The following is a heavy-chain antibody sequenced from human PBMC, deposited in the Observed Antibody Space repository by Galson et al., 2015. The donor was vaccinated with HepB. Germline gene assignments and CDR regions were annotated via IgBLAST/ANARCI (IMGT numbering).Heavy chain of an antibody. CDR2: TYYRSKWYN. D-gene: IGHD6-19*01. Sequence: CAISGDSVSSHSAAWNWIRQSPSRGLEWLGRTYYRSKWYNDYAVSVKSRITINPDTSKNQFSLQLNSVTPEDTAVYYCAREGDIAVAGTGAFDIWGQGTMVTVSS. CDR1: GDSVSSHSAA. J-gene: IGHJ3*02. CDR3: AREGDIAVAGTGAFDI. V-gene: IGHV6-1*01.